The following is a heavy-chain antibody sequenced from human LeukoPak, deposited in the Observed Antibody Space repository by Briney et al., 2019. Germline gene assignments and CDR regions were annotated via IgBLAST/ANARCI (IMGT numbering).Heavy chain of an antibody. CDR2: ISGSGGST. CDR3: AKDDGDYFANAFDI. CDR1: GFPLSSYA. Sequence: GGSLRLSFAAPGFPLSSYAMSWVRPAPGKGVEWVSAISGSGGSTHYADSVKGRFTISRDNSKNTLYLQMNSLRAEDTAVYYCAKDDGDYFANAFDIWGQGTMVTVSS. D-gene: IGHD4-17*01. V-gene: IGHV3-23*01. J-gene: IGHJ3*02.